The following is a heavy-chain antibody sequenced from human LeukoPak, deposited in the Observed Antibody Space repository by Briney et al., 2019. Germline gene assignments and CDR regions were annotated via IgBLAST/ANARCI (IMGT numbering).Heavy chain of an antibody. V-gene: IGHV1-24*01. J-gene: IGHJ4*02. CDR1: GYNLIEAA. D-gene: IGHD5-12*01. CDR2: FYPEDGEYGE. CDR3: AMTDRYAGRPFDY. Sequence: ASVTVSCKVAGYNLIEAAINWVRQAPGKGLEWIGGFYPEDGEYGETQVAQNFQRRVAMTEDTSTDTAYMDLSSLTPEDTAVYYCAMTDRYAGRPFDYWGQGSLVTVSS.